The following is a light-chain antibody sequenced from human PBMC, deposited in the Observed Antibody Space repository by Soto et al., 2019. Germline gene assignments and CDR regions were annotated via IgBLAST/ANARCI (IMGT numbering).Light chain of an antibody. J-gene: IGLJ2*01. Sequence: QSVLTQPASVSGSPGQSITISCTGTSSGVGYYNLVSWYQQLPGKAPKLIIYEGNKRPSGVSDRFSGSKSGNTASLTVSGLQAEDEAVYHCCSYAGSTTVIFGGGTQLTVL. CDR2: EGN. CDR1: SSGVGYYNL. V-gene: IGLV2-23*01. CDR3: CSYAGSTTVI.